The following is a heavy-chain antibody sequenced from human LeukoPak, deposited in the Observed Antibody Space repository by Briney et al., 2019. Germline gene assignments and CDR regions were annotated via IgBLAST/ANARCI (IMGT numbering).Heavy chain of an antibody. V-gene: IGHV3-30*04. CDR1: GFTFSSYA. CDR3: ARSRSVTILGSYYYYVDV. D-gene: IGHD2-21*01. CDR2: ISYDGSNK. J-gene: IGHJ6*03. Sequence: GGSLRLSCAASGFTFSSYAMHWVRQAPGKGLEWVAVISYDGSNKYYADSVKGRFTISRDNSKNTLYLQMNSLRAEDTAVYYCARSRSVTILGSYYYYVDVWGKGTTVTVSS.